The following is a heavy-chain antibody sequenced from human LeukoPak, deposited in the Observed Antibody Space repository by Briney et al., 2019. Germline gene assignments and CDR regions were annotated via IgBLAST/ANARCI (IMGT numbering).Heavy chain of an antibody. J-gene: IGHJ4*02. V-gene: IGHV3-48*01. CDR2: ISSSSSTI. Sequence: PGGSPRLSCVASGFTFSSYSMNWVRQAPGKGLEWVSYISSSSSTIYYADSVKGRFTISRDNAKNSLYLQMNSLRAEDTAVYYCARVRSGYFVDYWGQGTLVTVSS. D-gene: IGHD3-22*01. CDR3: ARVRSGYFVDY. CDR1: GFTFSSYS.